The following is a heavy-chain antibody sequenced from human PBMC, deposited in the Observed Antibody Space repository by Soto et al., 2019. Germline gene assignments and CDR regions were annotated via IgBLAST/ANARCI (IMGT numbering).Heavy chain of an antibody. CDR2: IYYSGST. D-gene: IGHD5-18*01. Sequence: SETLSLTCTVSGGSISSSSYYWGWIRRPPGKGLEWIGSIYYSGSTYYNPSLKSRVTISVDTSKNQFSLKLSSVTAADTAVYYCARRVDTAMVFDYWGQGTLVTVSS. V-gene: IGHV4-39*01. CDR1: GGSISSSSYY. CDR3: ARRVDTAMVFDY. J-gene: IGHJ4*02.